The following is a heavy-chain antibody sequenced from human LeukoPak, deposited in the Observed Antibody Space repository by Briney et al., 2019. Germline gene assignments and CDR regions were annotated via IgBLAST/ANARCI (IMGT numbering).Heavy chain of an antibody. V-gene: IGHV1-69*10. D-gene: IGHD3-22*01. CDR3: ARREVEYYDSSAYSPA. CDR1: GGTFSSYA. CDR2: IILIFGIA. J-gene: IGHJ5*02. Sequence: SVRVSCKASGGTFSSYAISWVRQAPGQGLEWMGRIILIFGIANYAQKFQGRVTITAHKSTSTAYMELSSLRSEDTAVYYRARREVEYYDSSAYSPAWGQGTLVTVSS.